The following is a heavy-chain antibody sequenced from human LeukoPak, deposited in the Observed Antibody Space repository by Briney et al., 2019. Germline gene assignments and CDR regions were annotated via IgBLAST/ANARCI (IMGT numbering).Heavy chain of an antibody. CDR2: VNPKSGGT. D-gene: IGHD6-19*01. V-gene: IGHV1-2*06. J-gene: IGHJ3*02. CDR3: ARVKAVAGTRGAFDI. CDR1: GYTFIDYH. Sequence: ASVKVSCKASGYTFIDYHLHWVRQAPGQGLEWMGRVNPKSGGTNYAQKFQGRVTMTRDTSISTAYMELSRLRSDDTAVYYCARVKAVAGTRGAFDIWGQGTMVTVSS.